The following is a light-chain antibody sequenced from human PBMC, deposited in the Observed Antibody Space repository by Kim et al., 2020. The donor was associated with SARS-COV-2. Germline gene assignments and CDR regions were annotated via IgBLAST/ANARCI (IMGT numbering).Light chain of an antibody. V-gene: IGLV2-14*04. J-gene: IGLJ3*02. CDR1: RSNVAAYNF. Sequence: GQSVTISCTGTRSNVAAYNFVSWYQQHPGEAPKVIIYDVDNRPSGVSHRFSGSKSGNPASLTTSEVQAEDEADYYCSSFRSGNTLLFGGGTQLTVL. CDR2: DVD. CDR3: SSFRSGNTLL.